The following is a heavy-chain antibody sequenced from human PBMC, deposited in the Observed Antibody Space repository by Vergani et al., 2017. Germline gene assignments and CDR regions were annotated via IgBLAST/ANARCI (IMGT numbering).Heavy chain of an antibody. CDR1: GFTFSDHY. V-gene: IGHV3-72*01. Sequence: EVQLVESGGGLVQPGGSLRLSCAASGFTFSDHYMDWVRQAPGKGLEWVGRTRNKANSYTTEYAASVKGRITISRDDSKNSLYLQMNSLKTEDTAVYYCSITMVRVASFDYWGQGTLVTVSS. D-gene: IGHD3-10*01. CDR2: TRNKANSYTT. J-gene: IGHJ4*02. CDR3: SITMVRVASFDY.